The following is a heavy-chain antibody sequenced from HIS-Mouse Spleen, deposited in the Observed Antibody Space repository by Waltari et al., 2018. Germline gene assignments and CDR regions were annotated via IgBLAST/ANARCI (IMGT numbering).Heavy chain of an antibody. CDR1: GGSISSSSYY. Sequence: QLQLQESGPGQVKPSETLSLTCTVSGGSISSSSYYWGWIRQPPGKGLEWIGSIYYSGGNYYNPSLKSRVTISVDTSNNQFSLKLSSVTAADTAVYYCAREIPYSSSWYDWYFDLWGRGTLVTVSS. J-gene: IGHJ2*01. D-gene: IGHD6-13*01. V-gene: IGHV4-39*07. CDR3: AREIPYSSSWYDWYFDL. CDR2: IYYSGGN.